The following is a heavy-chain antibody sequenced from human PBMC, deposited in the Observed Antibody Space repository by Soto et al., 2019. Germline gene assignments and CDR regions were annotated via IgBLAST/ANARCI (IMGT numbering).Heavy chain of an antibody. D-gene: IGHD3-22*01. CDR2: ITSSSSYI. J-gene: IGHJ4*02. CDR3: ARVGSGYDY. Sequence: EVQLLESGGGRVKPGGSLRLSCAASGFTFSRYSMNWVRQAPGKGLEWVSSITSSSSYIYYANSVKGRYTISRDNAKNSLYLQMNSLGAEDTAVYYCARVGSGYDYWGQGTLVTVSS. V-gene: IGHV3-21*01. CDR1: GFTFSRYS.